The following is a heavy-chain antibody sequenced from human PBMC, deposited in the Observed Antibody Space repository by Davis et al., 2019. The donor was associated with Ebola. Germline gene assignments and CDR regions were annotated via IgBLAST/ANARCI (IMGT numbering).Heavy chain of an antibody. Sequence: GGSLRLSCVVSGFTLRNSAMVWVRQAPGKGLEWVASVSFDGCNKFYADSVIGRFTISRDDPKDTLYLQMSSLRIDDTAVYYCATQGGYSNGGHFDFWGRGTLVTVSS. D-gene: IGHD4-11*01. J-gene: IGHJ4*02. CDR1: GFTLRNSA. CDR3: ATQGGYSNGGHFDF. V-gene: IGHV3-30*04. CDR2: VSFDGCNK.